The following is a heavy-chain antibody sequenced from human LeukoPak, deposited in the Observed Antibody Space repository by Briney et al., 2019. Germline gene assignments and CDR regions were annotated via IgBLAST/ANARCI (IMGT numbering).Heavy chain of an antibody. V-gene: IGHV3-66*02. CDR2: IYSGGTT. CDR3: ARELH. D-gene: IGHD1-26*01. J-gene: IGHJ4*02. CDR1: GFTVSSNY. Sequence: GGSLRLSRAASGFTVSSNYVSWLRQAPGKGLEWVSVIYSGGTTYYADSVKGRFTISRDNSKNTLYLQMNSLGDEDTAVYYCARELHLGQGTLVTVSS.